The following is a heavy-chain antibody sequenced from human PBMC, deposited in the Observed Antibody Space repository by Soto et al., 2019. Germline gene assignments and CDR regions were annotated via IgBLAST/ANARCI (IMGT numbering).Heavy chain of an antibody. CDR1: GFTFSSYA. CDR2: ISWNSGSI. Sequence: PGGSLRLSCAASGFTFSSYAMHWVRQAPGKGPEWVSGISWNSGSIGYADSVKGRFTISRDNAKNSLYLQMNSLRAEDTALYYCAKDIYSSSSGAFDIWGQGTMVTVSS. V-gene: IGHV3-9*01. CDR3: AKDIYSSSSGAFDI. D-gene: IGHD6-6*01. J-gene: IGHJ3*02.